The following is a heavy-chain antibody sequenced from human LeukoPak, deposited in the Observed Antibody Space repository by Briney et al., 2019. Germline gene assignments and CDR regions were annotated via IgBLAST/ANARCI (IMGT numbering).Heavy chain of an antibody. V-gene: IGHV3-7*01. J-gene: IGHJ5*02. CDR3: ATDSGAQDKTSDA. CDR2: IKQDENHT. D-gene: IGHD1-26*01. Sequence: PGGSLSLSCAASGLTVDRYWMSWVRRTSGGGLEWVTNIKQDENHTGYADSVRGRFTLSRDHVKNSLYLQMNSLRVEYTALSFCATDSGAQDKTSDAWGQRTLGTASS. CDR1: GLTVDRYW.